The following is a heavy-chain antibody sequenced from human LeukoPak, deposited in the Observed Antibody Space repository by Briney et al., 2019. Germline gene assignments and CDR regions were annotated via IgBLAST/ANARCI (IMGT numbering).Heavy chain of an antibody. Sequence: PGGSLRLSCAASGFTFSSYAMHWVRQAPGKGLEWVAVISYDGSNKYYADSVKGRFTISRDNSKNTLYLQMNSLRAEDTAVYYCARPLLYLADAFDIWGQGTMVTVSS. D-gene: IGHD3-3*01. V-gene: IGHV3-30*04. CDR3: ARPLLYLADAFDI. J-gene: IGHJ3*02. CDR1: GFTFSSYA. CDR2: ISYDGSNK.